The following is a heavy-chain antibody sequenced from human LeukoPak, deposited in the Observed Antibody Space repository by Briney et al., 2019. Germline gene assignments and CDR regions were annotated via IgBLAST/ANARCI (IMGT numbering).Heavy chain of an antibody. Sequence: ASVKLSCKTSGYTFRDHAINWVRQAPGQGSQWIGWINTYNGNPTYAQGLTGRFVFSLDTSVSTAYLQISSLKADDSAVYYCARGRPLLDSWGPGTLLTVSS. CDR2: INTYNGNP. V-gene: IGHV7-4-1*02. CDR1: GYTFRDHA. J-gene: IGHJ4*02. CDR3: ARGRPLLDS.